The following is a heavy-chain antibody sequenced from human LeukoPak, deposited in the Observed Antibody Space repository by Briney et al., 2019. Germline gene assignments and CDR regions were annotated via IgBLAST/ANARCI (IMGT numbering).Heavy chain of an antibody. CDR2: IGGSGTTT. Sequence: PGGSLRLSCAASGFTFSSYGMHWVRQSPGKGLEWVSTIGGSGTTTYYADSVRGRFTISRDNSKTTLYLQLNSLRAEDTAVYYCANDLRNYYDTSVLSWGQGTLVTVSS. CDR3: ANDLRNYYDTSVLS. V-gene: IGHV3-23*01. J-gene: IGHJ5*02. CDR1: GFTFSSYG. D-gene: IGHD3-22*01.